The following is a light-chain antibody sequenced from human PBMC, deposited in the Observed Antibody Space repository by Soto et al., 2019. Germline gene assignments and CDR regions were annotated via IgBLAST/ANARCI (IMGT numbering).Light chain of an antibody. CDR2: DAS. J-gene: IGKJ1*01. V-gene: IGKV1-5*01. CDR1: QSIGNW. CDR3: QQYNRYSPRT. Sequence: DVQLTQAPSTLSASVGDRVTITCRASQSIGNWLAWYQQKPGKAPNLLIYDASTLENGVPSRFSGSASGTDFTLTISSLQPYDFATYYCQQYNRYSPRTFGQGTKVEFK.